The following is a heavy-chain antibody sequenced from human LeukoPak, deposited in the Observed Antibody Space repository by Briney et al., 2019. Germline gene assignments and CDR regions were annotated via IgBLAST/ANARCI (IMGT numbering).Heavy chain of an antibody. J-gene: IGHJ4*02. D-gene: IGHD6-6*01. Sequence: GGSLRLSCAASGFTFSNYAMHWVRQAPGKGLEWVTFIRYDGSNKYYAESVKGRFTIARDNSKNTLYLQMSSLRAEDTAMYYCAKAIHSASSGVVDYWGQGTLLSVSS. V-gene: IGHV3-30*02. CDR1: GFTFSNYA. CDR2: IRYDGSNK. CDR3: AKAIHSASSGVVDY.